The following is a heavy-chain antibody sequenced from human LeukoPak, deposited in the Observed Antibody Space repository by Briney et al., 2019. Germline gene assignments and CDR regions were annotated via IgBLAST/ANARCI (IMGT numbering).Heavy chain of an antibody. CDR3: ARGLDWNDISAFDI. CDR1: GFTFSSYA. CDR2: ISYDGSNK. D-gene: IGHD1-1*01. V-gene: IGHV3-30-3*01. J-gene: IGHJ3*02. Sequence: GGSLRLSCAASGFTFSSYAMHWVRQAPGKGLEWVAVISYDGSNKYYADSVKGRFTISRDNSKNTLYLQMNSLSAEDTAVYYCARGLDWNDISAFDIWGQGTMVTVSS.